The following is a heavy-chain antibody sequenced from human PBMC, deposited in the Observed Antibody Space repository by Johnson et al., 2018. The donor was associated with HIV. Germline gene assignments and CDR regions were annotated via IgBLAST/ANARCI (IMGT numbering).Heavy chain of an antibody. J-gene: IGHJ3*01. CDR1: GFTFDDYG. Sequence: EVQLVESGGGVVRPGGSLRLSCAASGFTFDDYGMSWVRQAPGKGLEWVSGINWNGGSTGYADSVKGRFTISRDNAKNSLYLQMNSLRAEDTAVYYCATCSDQVLLGGDAFDVWGQGTMVTVSS. CDR2: INWNGGST. V-gene: IGHV3-20*04. D-gene: IGHD3-16*01. CDR3: ATCSDQVLLGGDAFDV.